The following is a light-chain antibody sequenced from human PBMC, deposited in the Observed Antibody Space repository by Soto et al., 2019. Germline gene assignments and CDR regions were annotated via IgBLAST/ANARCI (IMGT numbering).Light chain of an antibody. CDR3: QRYNDWPPWT. CDR2: AVS. CDR1: QNIGTN. V-gene: IGKV3-15*01. Sequence: EIVMTQSPATLSVSPGETATLSCRASQNIGTNLVWYQQKPGQAPRRLIYAVSTRATGTPARFSGSGSGTDFTLTISTLQSEDCAVYYCQRYNDWPPWTFGQGTRVEIK. J-gene: IGKJ1*01.